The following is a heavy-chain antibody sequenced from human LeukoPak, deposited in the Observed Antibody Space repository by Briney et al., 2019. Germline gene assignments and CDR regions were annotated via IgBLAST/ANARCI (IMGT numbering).Heavy chain of an antibody. V-gene: IGHV5-51*01. CDR2: IFPGDSDT. CDR3: ARHEGTMIVGDFDLPGIDY. CDR1: GYNFTKFW. J-gene: IGHJ4*02. D-gene: IGHD3-22*01. Sequence: GESLKISCKGSGYNFTKFWLGWVRQMPGKGLEWMGIIFPGDSDTRYSPSFQGQVTISADKSISTAYLQWSSLKASDTAMYYCARHEGTMIVGDFDLPGIDYWGQGTLVTVSS.